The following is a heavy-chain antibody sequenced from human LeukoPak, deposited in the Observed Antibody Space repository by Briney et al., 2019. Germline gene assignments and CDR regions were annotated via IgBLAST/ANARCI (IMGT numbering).Heavy chain of an antibody. D-gene: IGHD4-11*01. CDR2: IYHSGTI. J-gene: IGHJ4*02. V-gene: IGHV4-59*01. CDR1: AGSISNYY. CDR3: AKSRSLGLQYFDT. Sequence: SETLSLTCTVSAGSISNYYWSWIRQSPEKGLEWIGYIYHSGTINFNPSLKARVTMSIDTSKNQFSLKLSSVTAADTAVYYCAKSRSLGLQYFDTWGQGTLATVSS.